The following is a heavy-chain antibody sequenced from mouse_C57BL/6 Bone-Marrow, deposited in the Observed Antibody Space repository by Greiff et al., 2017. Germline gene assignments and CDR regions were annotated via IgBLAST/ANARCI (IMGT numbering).Heavy chain of an antibody. V-gene: IGHV1-9*01. CDR1: GYSFTGYW. CDR3: ARSTTKASFDY. J-gene: IGHJ2*01. Sequence: LVESGAELMKPGASVKLSCKATGYSFTGYWIEWVKQRPGHGLEWMGEGLPGSGSTNYNEKFKGKDTFTADTSSNTAYMQFSSLTTEDSAIYSCARSTTKASFDYWGQGTTLTVSS. CDR2: GLPGSGST. D-gene: IGHD1-3*01.